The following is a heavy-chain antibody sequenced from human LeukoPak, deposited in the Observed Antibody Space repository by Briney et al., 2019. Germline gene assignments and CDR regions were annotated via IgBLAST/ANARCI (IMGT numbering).Heavy chain of an antibody. V-gene: IGHV3-7*03. J-gene: IGHJ4*02. Sequence: GGSLRLSCVVSGFTFSSYWMSWVRQAPGKGLEWVANIKQDGSEKYYVDSVKGRFTISRDNAKNSLYLQMNSLRAEDTAVYYCARFGGGLFDYWGQGTLVTVSS. CDR2: IKQDGSEK. CDR3: ARFGGGLFDY. D-gene: IGHD4-23*01. CDR1: GFTFSSYW.